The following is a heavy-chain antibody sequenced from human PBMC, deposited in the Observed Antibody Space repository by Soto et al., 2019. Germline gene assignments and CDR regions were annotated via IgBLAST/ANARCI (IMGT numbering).Heavy chain of an antibody. D-gene: IGHD3-16*01. J-gene: IGHJ6*02. Sequence: GRPLRLSCAASGFTFSSYSMNWVRQAPGKGLERVSYISSSSSTIYYADPVKGRFTISRDNAKNSLYLQMNSLRAEDTAVYYCARRAKVLDLWETGMDVWGQGTTVTVSS. CDR1: GFTFSSYS. CDR3: ARRAKVLDLWETGMDV. CDR2: ISSSSSTI. V-gene: IGHV3-48*01.